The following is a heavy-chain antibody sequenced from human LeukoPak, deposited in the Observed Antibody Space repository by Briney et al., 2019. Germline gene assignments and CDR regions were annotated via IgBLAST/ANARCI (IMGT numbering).Heavy chain of an antibody. D-gene: IGHD3-10*02. J-gene: IGHJ6*04. CDR3: AELGTTMIGGV. V-gene: IGHV3-21*01. CDR2: ISSSSSYI. Sequence: GGSLGLSCAASGFTFSSYEMNRVRQAPGKGLEWVSSISSSSSYIYYADSVKGRFTISRDNAKNSLYLQMNSLRAEDTAVYYCAELGTTMIGGVWGKGTTVTISS. CDR1: GFTFSSYE.